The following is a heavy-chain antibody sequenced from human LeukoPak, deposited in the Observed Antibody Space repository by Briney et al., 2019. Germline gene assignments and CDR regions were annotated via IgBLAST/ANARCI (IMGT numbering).Heavy chain of an antibody. CDR1: GYSISSGYY. CDR3: ARHLLDTSTSFDS. CDR2: IYHSGST. V-gene: IGHV4-38-2*02. D-gene: IGHD2-2*01. J-gene: IGHJ4*02. Sequence: PSETLSLTCTVSGYSISSGYYWGWIRQPPGKWLEWIGSIYHSGSTYYNPSLKSRVAISVDTSKNQSSLKLNSVTAADTAVYYCARHLLDTSTSFDSWGQGTVVTVSS.